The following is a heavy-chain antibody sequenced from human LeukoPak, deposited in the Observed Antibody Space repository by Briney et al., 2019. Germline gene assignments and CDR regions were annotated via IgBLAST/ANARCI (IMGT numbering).Heavy chain of an antibody. CDR3: ARDLDYYGSGSYYSDAFDI. J-gene: IGHJ3*02. Sequence: GGSLRLSCAASGFTFSSYCMNWVRQAPGKGLEWVSYISSSSSTIYYADSVKGRFTISRDNAKNSLYLQMNSLRAEDTAVYYCARDLDYYGSGSYYSDAFDIWGQGTMVTVSS. CDR1: GFTFSSYC. CDR2: ISSSSSTI. V-gene: IGHV3-48*04. D-gene: IGHD3-10*01.